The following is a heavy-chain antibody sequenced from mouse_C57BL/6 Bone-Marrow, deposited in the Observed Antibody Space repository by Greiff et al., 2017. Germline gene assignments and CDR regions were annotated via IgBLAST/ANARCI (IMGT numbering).Heavy chain of an antibody. CDR2: ISDGGSYT. J-gene: IGHJ4*01. Sequence: EVKLMESGGGLVKPGGSLQLSCAASGFTFRSYAMSWVRQTPEKRLEWVATISDGGSYTYYPDNVKGRFTISRANAKNNLYLQMSHLKSEDTAMYYCAREEEVPYYWGQGTSVTVSS. D-gene: IGHD2-14*01. CDR1: GFTFRSYA. CDR3: AREEEVPYY. V-gene: IGHV5-4*01.